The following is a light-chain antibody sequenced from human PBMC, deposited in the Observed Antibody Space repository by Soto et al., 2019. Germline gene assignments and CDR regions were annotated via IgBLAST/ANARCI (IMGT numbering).Light chain of an antibody. V-gene: IGLV1-40*01. CDR2: GNS. Sequence: QSALTQPASVSGSPGQSITISCTGSISDIGTYNLVSWYQQVPGTAPQLLIYGNSIRPSGVPDRFSGSKSGSSASLAITGLQAEDEADYYCQSYDSSLRGALFGGGTQLTVL. J-gene: IGLJ2*01. CDR3: QSYDSSLRGAL. CDR1: ISDIGTYNL.